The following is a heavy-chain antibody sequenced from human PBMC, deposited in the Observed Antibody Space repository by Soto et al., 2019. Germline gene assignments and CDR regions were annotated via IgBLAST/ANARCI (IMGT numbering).Heavy chain of an antibody. CDR3: ARCPMRRFLEWLSKGRYYYYGMDV. J-gene: IGHJ6*02. CDR2: INHSGST. Sequence: SETLSLTCAVYGGSFSGYYWSWIRQPPGKGLEWIGEINHSGSTNYNPSLKSRVTISVDTSKNQFSLKLSSVAAADTAVYYCARCPMRRFLEWLSKGRYYYYGMDVWGQGATVTVAS. V-gene: IGHV4-34*01. D-gene: IGHD3-3*01. CDR1: GGSFSGYY.